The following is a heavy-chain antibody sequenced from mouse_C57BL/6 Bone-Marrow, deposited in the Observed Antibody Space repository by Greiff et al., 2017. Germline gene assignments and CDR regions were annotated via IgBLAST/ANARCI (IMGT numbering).Heavy chain of an antibody. Sequence: QVTLKVSGPGILQPSQPLSLTCSFSGFSLSTFGMGVGWLRQPSGMGLEWLAHIWWDDDKYYNPALKSRLTISKDTSKNQVFLKIANVDTAETATDYCAPFIVRKWYFDVWGTGTTVTVSS. CDR1: GFSLSTFGMG. CDR2: IWWDDDK. V-gene: IGHV8-8*01. CDR3: APFIVRKWYFDV. J-gene: IGHJ1*03. D-gene: IGHD2-5*01.